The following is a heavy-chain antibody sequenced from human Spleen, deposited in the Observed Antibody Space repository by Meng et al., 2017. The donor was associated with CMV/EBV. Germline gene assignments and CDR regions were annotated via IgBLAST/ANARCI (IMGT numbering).Heavy chain of an antibody. J-gene: IGHJ4*02. Sequence: GESLKISCAASGFTFSPYSMNWVRQAPGKGLEWVSSISTSSTYIYYSDSVKGRFTISRDNSKNTLYLQMNSLRAEDTAVYYCARDRSGIDYWGQGTLVTVSS. CDR2: ISTSSTYI. CDR3: ARDRSGIDY. D-gene: IGHD3-3*01. V-gene: IGHV3-21*01. CDR1: GFTFSPYS.